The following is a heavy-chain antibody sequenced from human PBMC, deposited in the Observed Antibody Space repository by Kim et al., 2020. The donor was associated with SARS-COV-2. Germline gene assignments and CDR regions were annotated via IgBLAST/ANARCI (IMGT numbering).Heavy chain of an antibody. V-gene: IGHV4-39*01. CDR3: ASPTEYSSSSYYFDY. J-gene: IGHJ4*02. D-gene: IGHD6-6*01. Sequence: PSLKSRVTISVDTSKTQFSLKLSSVTAADTAVYYCASPTEYSSSSYYFDYWGQGTLVTVSS.